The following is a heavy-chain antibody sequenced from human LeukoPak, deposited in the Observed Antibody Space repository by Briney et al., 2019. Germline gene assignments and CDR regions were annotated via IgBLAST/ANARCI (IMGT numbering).Heavy chain of an antibody. J-gene: IGHJ5*02. CDR3: ARDHCSSTSCYNP. CDR2: INWNGGST. V-gene: IGHV3-20*04. Sequence: GGSLRLSCAASGFTVSSNYMSWVRQAPGKGLEWVSGINWNGGSTGYADSVKGRFTISRDNAKNSLYLQMNSLRAEDTALYYCARDHCSSTSCYNPWGQGTLVTVSS. D-gene: IGHD2-2*02. CDR1: GFTVSSNY.